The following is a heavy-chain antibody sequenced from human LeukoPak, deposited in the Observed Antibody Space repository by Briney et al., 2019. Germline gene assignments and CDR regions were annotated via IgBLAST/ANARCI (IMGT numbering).Heavy chain of an antibody. D-gene: IGHD7-27*01. J-gene: IGHJ4*02. V-gene: IGHV3-48*01. CDR2: ISARSNAI. CDR1: GFTLTNYH. CDR3: ARDRPNWAFDY. Sequence: GGSLRLSCAASGFTLTNYHMNWVRQAPGKGLEWVSYISARSNAIYYADSARGRFTISRDNAKNSLYLQMSSLRAEDTAVYYCARDRPNWAFDYWGQGTLVTVSS.